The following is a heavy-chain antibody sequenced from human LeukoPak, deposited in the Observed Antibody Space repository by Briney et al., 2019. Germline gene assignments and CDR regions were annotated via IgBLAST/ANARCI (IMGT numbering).Heavy chain of an antibody. CDR2: INHSGST. V-gene: IGHV4-34*01. D-gene: IGHD6-13*01. Sequence: PSETLSLTCAAYGGSFSGYYWSWIRQPPGQGLEWIGEINHSGSTNYNPSLKSRVTISVDTSKNQFSLKLSSVTAADTAVYYCARGPGIAAAPFDPWGQGTLVTVSS. J-gene: IGHJ5*02. CDR3: ARGPGIAAAPFDP. CDR1: GGSFSGYY.